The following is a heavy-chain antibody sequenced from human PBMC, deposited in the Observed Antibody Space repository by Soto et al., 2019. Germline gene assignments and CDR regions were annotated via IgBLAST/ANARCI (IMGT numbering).Heavy chain of an antibody. Sequence: ASVKVSCKASGYTFTAYSIHWVLQAPGQGLEWIGWFNPNSGDTVYAEKFQGRVTLTRDTSISTAYMELSSLRSDDTALYYCATEASAVLALDYWGQGTLVTVSS. CDR3: ATEASAVLALDY. D-gene: IGHD6-19*01. CDR2: FNPNSGDT. V-gene: IGHV1-2*02. J-gene: IGHJ4*02. CDR1: GYTFTAYS.